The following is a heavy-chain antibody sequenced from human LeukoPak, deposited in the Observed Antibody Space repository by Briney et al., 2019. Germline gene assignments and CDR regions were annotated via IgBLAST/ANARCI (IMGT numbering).Heavy chain of an antibody. J-gene: IGHJ6*03. CDR2: INHSGST. CDR1: GGSFSGYY. V-gene: IGHV4-34*01. D-gene: IGHD2-2*01. Sequence: PSETLSLTCAVYGGSFSGYYWSWIRQPPGKGLEWIGEINHSGSTNYNPSLKSRVTISVDTSKNQFSLKLSSVTAADTAVYYCARQGYQLLSYYYYYMDVWGQGTMVTVSS. CDR3: ARQGYQLLSYYYYYMDV.